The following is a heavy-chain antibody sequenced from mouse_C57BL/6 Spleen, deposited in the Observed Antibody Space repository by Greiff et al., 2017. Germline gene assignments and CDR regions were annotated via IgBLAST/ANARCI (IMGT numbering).Heavy chain of an antibody. Sequence: EVMLVESGGGLVKPGGSLKLSCAASGFTFSSYAMSWVRQTPEKRLEWVATISDGGSYTNYPDNVKGRFTISRDNAKNTLYLQMSHLKAEDTAMYYCARDYYGSRWYFDYWGQGTTLTVSS. J-gene: IGHJ2*01. CDR3: ARDYYGSRWYFDY. D-gene: IGHD1-1*01. CDR1: GFTFSSYA. CDR2: ISDGGSYT. V-gene: IGHV5-4*01.